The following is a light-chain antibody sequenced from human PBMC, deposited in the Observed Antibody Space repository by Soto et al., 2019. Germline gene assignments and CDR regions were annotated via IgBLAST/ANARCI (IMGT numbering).Light chain of an antibody. V-gene: IGLV1-40*01. Sequence: QSVLTQPPSVSGAPGQRVTISCTGSSSNIGAGYNVHWYQQLPGTAPKLLIYDNINRPSGVPDRFSGSKSGTSASLAITGLQVKDEADYYCQSYDSSLSGSLFGGGTKLTVL. CDR1: SSNIGAGYN. CDR3: QSYDSSLSGSL. CDR2: DNI. J-gene: IGLJ2*01.